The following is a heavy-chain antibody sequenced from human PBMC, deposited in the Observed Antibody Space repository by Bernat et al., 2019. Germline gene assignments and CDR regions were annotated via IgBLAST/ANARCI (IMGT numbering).Heavy chain of an antibody. CDR2: ISYDGSNK. J-gene: IGHJ4*02. Sequence: VQLVESGGGVVQPGRSLRLSCAASGFTFSSYAMHWVRQTPGKGLEWVAVISYDGSNKYYADSVKGRFTISRDNSKNTLYLQMNSLRAEDTAVYYCARAVNIAAAGNPNYWGQGTLVTVSS. D-gene: IGHD6-13*01. CDR1: GFTFSSYA. CDR3: ARAVNIAAAGNPNY. V-gene: IGHV3-30-3*01.